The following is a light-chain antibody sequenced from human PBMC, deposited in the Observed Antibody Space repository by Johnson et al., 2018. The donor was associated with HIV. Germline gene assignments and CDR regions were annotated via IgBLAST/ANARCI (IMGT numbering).Light chain of an antibody. CDR1: SYNIGNNY. Sequence: QPVLTQPPSVSAAPGQKVTISCSGSSYNIGNNYISWFQQLPGTPPKLLMYANNKRPSGIPDRFSGSKSGTSVTLDITGLQTGDEADYYCGTWESSLRTGFFGTGTKVTVL. V-gene: IGLV1-51*02. J-gene: IGLJ1*01. CDR3: GTWESSLRTGF. CDR2: ANN.